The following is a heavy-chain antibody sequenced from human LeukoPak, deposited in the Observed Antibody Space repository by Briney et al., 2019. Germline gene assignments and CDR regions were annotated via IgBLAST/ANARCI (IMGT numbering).Heavy chain of an antibody. J-gene: IGHJ3*02. D-gene: IGHD3-3*01. CDR2: IGGSGGST. CDR3: AKTYYDFWSAYQI. CDR1: GFTFSSYV. Sequence: PGGSLRLSCAASGFTFSSYVMNWVRQAPGKGPEWVSAIGGSGGSTYYADSVKGRFTISRDNSKNMLYLQMNSLGAEDTAVYYCAKTYYDFWSAYQIWGQGTKVTVSS. V-gene: IGHV3-23*01.